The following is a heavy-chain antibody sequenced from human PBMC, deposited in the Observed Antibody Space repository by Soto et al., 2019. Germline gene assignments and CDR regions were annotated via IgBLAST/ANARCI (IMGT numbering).Heavy chain of an antibody. J-gene: IGHJ5*02. CDR1: GGSISSGGYY. D-gene: IGHD3-9*01. CDR2: IYYSGST. CDR3: ASYDILPGYHNLGHWFDP. Sequence: QVQLQESGPGLVKPSQTLSLTCTVSGGSISSGGYYWSWIRQHPGKGLEWIGYIYYSGSTYYNPSLKSRVTISVDTSKNHFSLKLSSVTAADTAVYYCASYDILPGYHNLGHWFDPWGQGTLVTVSS. V-gene: IGHV4-31*03.